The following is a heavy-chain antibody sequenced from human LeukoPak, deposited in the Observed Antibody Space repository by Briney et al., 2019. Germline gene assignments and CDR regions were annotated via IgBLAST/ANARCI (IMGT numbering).Heavy chain of an antibody. CDR3: AREILSGTYALDY. J-gene: IGHJ4*02. V-gene: IGHV1-46*01. D-gene: IGHD1-26*01. CDR2: INPSGGST. CDR1: GYTFTSYY. Sequence: GASVKVSCKASGYTFTSYYMHWVRQAPGQGLEWMGIINPSGGSTSYAQKFQGRVTMTRDMSTSTVYMQLSSLRSEDTAVYYCAREILSGTYALDYWGQGTLVTVSS.